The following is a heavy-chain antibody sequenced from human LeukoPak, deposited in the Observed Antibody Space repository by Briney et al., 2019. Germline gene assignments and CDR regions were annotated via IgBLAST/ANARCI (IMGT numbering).Heavy chain of an antibody. D-gene: IGHD4-17*01. CDR1: GGTFNSYA. CDR2: IIPIFGTA. Sequence: GASVKVSCKASGGTFNSYAINWVRQAPGQGLEWMGGIIPIFGTANYAQKFQGRVTITADESTSTAYMELSSLRSEDTAVYYCASLGGGSTVTTYLNYWGQGTLVTVSS. CDR3: ASLGGGSTVTTYLNY. V-gene: IGHV1-69*13. J-gene: IGHJ4*02.